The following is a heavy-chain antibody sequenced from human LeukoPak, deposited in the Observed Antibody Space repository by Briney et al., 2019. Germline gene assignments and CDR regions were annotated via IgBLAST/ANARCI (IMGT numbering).Heavy chain of an antibody. Sequence: SETLSLTCAVSGGSISSSNWWSWVRQPPGKGLEWIGEIYHSGSTNYNPSLKCRVTMSVDTSKNQFSLKLSSVTAADTAVYYCARGGEYYYGMDVWGQGTTVTVSS. CDR1: GGSISSSNW. V-gene: IGHV4-4*02. CDR2: IYHSGST. J-gene: IGHJ6*02. CDR3: ARGGEYYYGMDV. D-gene: IGHD7-27*01.